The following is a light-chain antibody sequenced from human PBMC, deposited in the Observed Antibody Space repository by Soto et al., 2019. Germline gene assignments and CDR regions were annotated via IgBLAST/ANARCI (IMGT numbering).Light chain of an antibody. J-gene: IGKJ1*01. Sequence: IVLTQSPGTLSLSPGERTTLSCRASQSISSNLAWYQQKPGQAPRLLIYGASTRATGIPARFSGSGSGTEFTLTINSLQSEDFAVYYCQQYNNWPRTFGQGTKVDIK. CDR3: QQYNNWPRT. CDR2: GAS. CDR1: QSISSN. V-gene: IGKV3-15*01.